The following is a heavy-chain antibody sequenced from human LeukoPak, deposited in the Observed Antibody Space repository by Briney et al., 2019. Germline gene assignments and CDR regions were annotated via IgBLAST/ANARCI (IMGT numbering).Heavy chain of an antibody. Sequence: ASVKVSFKASGGTFSSYAISWVRQAPGQGLEWMGRIIPILGIANYAQKFQGRVTITADKSTSTAYMELSSLRSEDTAVYYCARSGGSCYPIDYWGQGTLVTVSS. CDR2: IIPILGIA. CDR1: GGTFSSYA. J-gene: IGHJ4*02. V-gene: IGHV1-69*04. D-gene: IGHD2-15*01. CDR3: ARSGGSCYPIDY.